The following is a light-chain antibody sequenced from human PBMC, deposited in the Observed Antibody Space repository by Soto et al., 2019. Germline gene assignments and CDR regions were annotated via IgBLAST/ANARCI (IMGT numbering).Light chain of an antibody. J-gene: IGKJ5*01. CDR3: QRFTTWLLIQ. CDR1: QSVSSN. Sequence: QSAGSLSMSPREKATLSGRASQSVSSNLAWYQQKPGQAPRLLIYGASTRATGIPARFSGSGSGTEFILSVCGLRSADFAVYCCQRFTTWLLIQFREGTRLEIK. V-gene: IGKV3-15*01. CDR2: GAS.